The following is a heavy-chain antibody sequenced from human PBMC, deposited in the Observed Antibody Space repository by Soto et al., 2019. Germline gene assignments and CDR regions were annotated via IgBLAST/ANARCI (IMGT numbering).Heavy chain of an antibody. D-gene: IGHD2-2*01. J-gene: IGHJ4*02. V-gene: IGHV4-59*01. Sequence: QVPLQESGPGLVKPSETLSLTCTVSGGSINSYYWSWIRQSPGKGLEWIGYVYYSGTTYYNPSLQSRVTISVETSKKQFSLKVRSVTAADTAIYFCARAGSTWRYFFEYWGQGSLVTVSS. CDR1: GGSINSYY. CDR3: ARAGSTWRYFFEY. CDR2: VYYSGTT.